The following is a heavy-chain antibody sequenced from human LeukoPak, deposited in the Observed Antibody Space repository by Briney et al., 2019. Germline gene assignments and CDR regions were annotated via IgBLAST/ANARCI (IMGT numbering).Heavy chain of an antibody. CDR2: IIPIFGTA. J-gene: IGHJ4*02. Sequence: ASVKVSCKASGGTFSSYAISWVRQAPGQGLEWTGGIIPIFGTANYAQKFQGRVTITADESTSTAYMELSSLRSEDTAVYYCAREGTSYGSGSYYPPSLTHYFDYWGQGTLVTVSS. D-gene: IGHD3-10*01. CDR3: AREGTSYGSGSYYPPSLTHYFDY. CDR1: GGTFSSYA. V-gene: IGHV1-69*13.